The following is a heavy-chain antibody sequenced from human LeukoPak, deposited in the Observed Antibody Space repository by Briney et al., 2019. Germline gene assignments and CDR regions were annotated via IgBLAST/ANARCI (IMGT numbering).Heavy chain of an antibody. J-gene: IGHJ4*02. CDR1: GFTFSSYW. V-gene: IGHV3-7*01. Sequence: GGSLRLSCAASGFTFSSYWMNWVRQAPGKGLEWVANIREDGSEKYYVDSEKGRFTISRDNAKNSLYLQMNSLRAEDTAVYYCARGEHSSFDYWGQGTLVTVSS. D-gene: IGHD6-6*01. CDR3: ARGEHSSFDY. CDR2: IREDGSEK.